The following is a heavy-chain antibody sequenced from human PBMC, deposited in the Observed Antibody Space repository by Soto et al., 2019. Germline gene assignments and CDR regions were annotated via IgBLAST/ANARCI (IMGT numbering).Heavy chain of an antibody. CDR1: GCTFSSYA. CDR2: IIPIFGTA. V-gene: IGHV1-69*13. D-gene: IGHD6-13*01. CDR3: ARRRDIAAAGTKYNWFDP. J-gene: IGHJ5*02. Sequence: SVKVSCKASGCTFSSYAISWVRQAPGQGLEWMGGIIPIFGTANYAQKFQGRATITADESTSTAYMELSSLRSEDTAVYYCARRRDIAAAGTKYNWFDPWGQGTLVTVSS.